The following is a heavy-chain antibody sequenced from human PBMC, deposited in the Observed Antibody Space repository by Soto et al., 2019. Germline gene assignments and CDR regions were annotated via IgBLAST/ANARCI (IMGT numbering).Heavy chain of an antibody. V-gene: IGHV3-64*01. Sequence: PGGSLRLSCAASGFAFSTYSMHWVRQAPGKGLEYVSAINSDGGSTSYANSVKGRFTISRDNSKNTLYLQMGGLRAEDMAVYYCATVGPNGAFDIWGRGTLVTVSS. CDR2: INSDGGST. D-gene: IGHD7-27*01. CDR3: ATVGPNGAFDI. CDR1: GFAFSTYS. J-gene: IGHJ3*02.